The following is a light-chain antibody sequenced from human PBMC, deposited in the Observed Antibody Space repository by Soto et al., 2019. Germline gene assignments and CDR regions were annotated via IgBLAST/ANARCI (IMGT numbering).Light chain of an antibody. J-gene: IGKJ4*01. V-gene: IGKV3-20*01. Sequence: EIVLTQSPGTLSLSPGESATLSCRASQSVRSNYLAWYQQKPGQAPRLLIFGASNRATGIPPRFSGRGSGTDFTLTISRLEPEDFAVYSCQQYGSSPLTFGGGTKVDIK. CDR3: QQYGSSPLT. CDR1: QSVRSNY. CDR2: GAS.